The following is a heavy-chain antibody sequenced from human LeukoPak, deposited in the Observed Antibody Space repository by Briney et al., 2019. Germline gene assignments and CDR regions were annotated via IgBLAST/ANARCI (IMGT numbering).Heavy chain of an antibody. CDR2: IYHSGST. J-gene: IGHJ4*02. Sequence: PSETLSLTCAVSGYSINSGYYWGWLRQPPGKGLEWIGTIYHSGSTYYNPALKSRVTISVDTSKNQFSLKLSYVTAADTAVYYCTRVLTGTTGNFDYWGQGTLVTVSS. CDR3: TRVLTGTTGNFDY. CDR1: GYSINSGYY. V-gene: IGHV4-38-2*01. D-gene: IGHD1-7*01.